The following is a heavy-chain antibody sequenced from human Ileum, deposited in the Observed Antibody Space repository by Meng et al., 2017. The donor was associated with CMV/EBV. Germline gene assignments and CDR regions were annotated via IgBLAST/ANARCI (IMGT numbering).Heavy chain of an antibody. J-gene: IGHJ6*02. V-gene: IGHV1-58*01. Sequence: SVKVSCKASGFTFGSSDVQWMRQARGQRLEWIGWIVVGTGNIKYAQKFQERVTITGDMSTSTVYMELSSLRSEDTAVYSCAKGSTFFGVGTNGMDVWGQGTTVTVSS. CDR2: IVVGTGNI. CDR1: GFTFGSSD. CDR3: AKGSTFFGVGTNGMDV. D-gene: IGHD3-3*01.